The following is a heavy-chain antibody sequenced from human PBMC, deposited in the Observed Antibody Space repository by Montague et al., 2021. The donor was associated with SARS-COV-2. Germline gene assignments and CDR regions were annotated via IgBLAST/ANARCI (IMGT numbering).Heavy chain of an antibody. CDR2: INHSGTT. Sequence: SETLSLTCAVYGGSFSGYYWTWIRQSPGKGLEWIGYINHSGTTNYNFNPSLRSRVTISVDTSKSQFSLKLSSVTAADTGVYYCARWDPQTLTLIGLRGKSASDYWGQGTLVTVSS. J-gene: IGHJ4*02. CDR1: GGSFSGYY. D-gene: IGHD4-23*01. CDR3: ARWDPQTLTLIGLRGKSASDY. V-gene: IGHV4-34*01.